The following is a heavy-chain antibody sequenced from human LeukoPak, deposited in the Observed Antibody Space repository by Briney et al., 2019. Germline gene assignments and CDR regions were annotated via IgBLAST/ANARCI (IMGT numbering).Heavy chain of an antibody. CDR1: GFTFSSYSM. V-gene: IGHV4-4*02. J-gene: IGHJ4*02. CDR2: IYHSGST. CDR3: ARDRDYYDSSGPIDY. D-gene: IGHD3-22*01. Sequence: GSLRLSCAASGFTFSSYSMNWVRQPPGKGLEWIGEIYHSGSTNYNPSLKSRVTISVDKSKNQFSLKLSSVTAADTAVYYCARDRDYYDSSGPIDYWGQGTLVTVSS.